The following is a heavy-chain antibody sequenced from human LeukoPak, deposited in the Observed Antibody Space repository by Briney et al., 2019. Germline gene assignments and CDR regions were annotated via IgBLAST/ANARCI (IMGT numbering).Heavy chain of an antibody. V-gene: IGHV3-49*03. J-gene: IGHJ4*02. Sequence: GGSLRLSCTASGFTFGDYAMSWFRQAPGKGLEWVGFIRSKAYGGTTEYAASVKGRFTISRDDSKSIAYLQMNSLKTEDTAVYYCTRDDYGDYVGVDYWGQGTLVTVSS. CDR1: GFTFGDYA. CDR3: TRDDYGDYVGVDY. D-gene: IGHD4-17*01. CDR2: IRSKAYGGTT.